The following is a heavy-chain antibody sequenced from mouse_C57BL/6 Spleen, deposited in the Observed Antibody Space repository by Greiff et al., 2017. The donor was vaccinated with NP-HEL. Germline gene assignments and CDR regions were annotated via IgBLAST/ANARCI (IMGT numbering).Heavy chain of an antibody. CDR2: IYPGDGDT. J-gene: IGHJ1*03. CDR1: GYAFSSYW. V-gene: IGHV1-80*01. Sequence: VMLVESGAELVKPGASVKISCKASGYAFSSYWMNWVKQRPGKGLEWIGQIYPGDGDTNYNGKFKGKATLTADKSSSTAYMQLSSLTSEDSAVYFCARKRIYGGYFDVWGTGTTVTVSS. D-gene: IGHD1-1*02. CDR3: ARKRIYGGYFDV.